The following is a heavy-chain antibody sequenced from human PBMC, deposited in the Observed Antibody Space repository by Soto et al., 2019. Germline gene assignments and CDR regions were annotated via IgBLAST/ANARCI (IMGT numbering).Heavy chain of an antibody. V-gene: IGHV4-4*02. CDR1: GGSISSSNW. Sequence: QVQLQESGPGLVKPSGTLSLTCAVSGGSISSSNWWSWVRQPPGKGLEWIGEIYHSGSTNYNPSLKSRVTISVDKSKNQFSLKLSSVTAADMAVYYCASGEPLRYFDSNDAFDIWGQGTMVTVSS. CDR2: IYHSGST. CDR3: ASGEPLRYFDSNDAFDI. J-gene: IGHJ3*02. D-gene: IGHD3-9*01.